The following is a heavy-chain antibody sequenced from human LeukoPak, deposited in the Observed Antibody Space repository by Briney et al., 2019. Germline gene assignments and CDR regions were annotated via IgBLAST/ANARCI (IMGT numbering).Heavy chain of an antibody. CDR1: GGSFSGYY. V-gene: IGHV4-34*01. J-gene: IGHJ4*02. CDR2: INHSGST. CDR3: ASTPLYSNYFDY. D-gene: IGHD4-11*01. Sequence: SETLSLTCAVYGGSFSGYYWSWIRHPPGKGLEWIGEINHSGSTNYNPSLKSRVTISVDTSKNQFSLKLSSVTAADTAVYYCASTPLYSNYFDYWGQGTLVTVSS.